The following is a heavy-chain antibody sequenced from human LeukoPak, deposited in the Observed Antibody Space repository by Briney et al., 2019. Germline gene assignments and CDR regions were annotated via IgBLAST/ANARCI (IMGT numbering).Heavy chain of an antibody. D-gene: IGHD6-19*01. V-gene: IGHV4-34*01. Sequence: SETLSLTCTVSGGFISTYYWSWIRQPPGKGLEWIGEINHSGSTNYNPSLKSRVTISVDTSKNQFSLKLSSVTAADTAVYYCARRGAVAGMVWFDPWGQGTLVTVSS. J-gene: IGHJ5*02. CDR1: GGFISTYY. CDR3: ARRGAVAGMVWFDP. CDR2: INHSGST.